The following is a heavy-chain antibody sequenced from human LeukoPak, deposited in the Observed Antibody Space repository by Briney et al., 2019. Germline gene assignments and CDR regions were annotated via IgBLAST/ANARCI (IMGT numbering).Heavy chain of an antibody. CDR2: INPNSGGT. Sequence: ASVKFSCKASGYTFTGYYMHWVRQAPGQGLEWMGWINPNSGGTNYAQKFQGWVTMTRDTSISTAYMELSRLRSDDTAVYYCAREGIPKYYYYGMDVWGQGTTVTVSS. V-gene: IGHV1-2*04. CDR1: GYTFTGYY. CDR3: AREGIPKYYYYGMDV. J-gene: IGHJ6*02.